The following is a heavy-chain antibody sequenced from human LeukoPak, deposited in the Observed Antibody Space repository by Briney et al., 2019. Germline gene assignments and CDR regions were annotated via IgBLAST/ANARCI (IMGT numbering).Heavy chain of an antibody. CDR2: ISGSGGTT. J-gene: IGHJ5*02. Sequence: GGSLRLSCAASGFTFSSYGMSWVRRGPGKGLEWVSGISGSGGTTYYADSVKGRFTISRDNSKNTLYLQMNSLRAEDTAVYYCARSNWFDPWGQGTLVTVSS. CDR1: GFTFSSYG. CDR3: ARSNWFDP. V-gene: IGHV3-23*01.